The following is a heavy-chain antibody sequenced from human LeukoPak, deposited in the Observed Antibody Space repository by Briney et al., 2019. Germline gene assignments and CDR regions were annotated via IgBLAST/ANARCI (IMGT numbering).Heavy chain of an antibody. V-gene: IGHV1-46*01. Sequence: GASVKVSCKASGYTLTSYYMHWVRQAPGQGLEWMGIINPSGGSTSYAQKFQGRVSMTTDTSTSTAYMDLRSLRSDDTAVYYCARDLRYSSGWSASGMDVWGKGTTVTISS. D-gene: IGHD6-19*01. CDR3: ARDLRYSSGWSASGMDV. J-gene: IGHJ6*03. CDR2: INPSGGST. CDR1: GYTLTSYY.